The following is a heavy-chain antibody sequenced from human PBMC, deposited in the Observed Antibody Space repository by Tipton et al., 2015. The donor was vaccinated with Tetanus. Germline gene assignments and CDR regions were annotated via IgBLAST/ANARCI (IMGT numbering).Heavy chain of an antibody. Sequence: QLVQSGAEVKKPGASVKVSCKASGYTFTSYYMHWVRQAPGQGLEWMGIINPSGGSTSYAQKFQGRVTMTRDTSTSAVYMELSSLRAEVTAVYYGARRRDSSVYYFDYWGQGTLVSVSS. CDR1: GYTFTSYY. D-gene: IGHD3-22*01. V-gene: IGHV1-46*01. J-gene: IGHJ4*02. CDR3: ARRRDSSVYYFDY. CDR2: INPSGGST.